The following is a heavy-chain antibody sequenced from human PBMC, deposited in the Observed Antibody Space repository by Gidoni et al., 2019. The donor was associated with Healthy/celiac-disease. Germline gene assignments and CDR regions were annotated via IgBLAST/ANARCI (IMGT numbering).Heavy chain of an antibody. V-gene: IGHV3-30-3*01. J-gene: IGHJ4*02. D-gene: IGHD1-1*01. Sequence: QVQLVESGGAVVQPGRALRLSCAAAGFTFSSYAMHWVRQAPGKGLEWLAVISYDGSNKYYADSVKGRFTISRDNSKNTLYLQMNSLRAEDTAVYYCARTTGTTVYYFDYWGQGTLVTVSS. CDR3: ARTTGTTVYYFDY. CDR1: GFTFSSYA. CDR2: ISYDGSNK.